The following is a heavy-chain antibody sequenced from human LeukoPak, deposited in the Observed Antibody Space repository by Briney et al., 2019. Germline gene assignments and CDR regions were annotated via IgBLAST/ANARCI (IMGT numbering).Heavy chain of an antibody. J-gene: IGHJ5*02. D-gene: IGHD3-22*01. CDR2: ISSSSSYI. V-gene: IGHV3-21*01. CDR3: AREGPITMTQGWFDP. Sequence: PGGSLRLSCATSGFTFSSYSMNWVRQAPGKGLEWVSSISSSSSYIYYADSVKGRFTISRDNAKNSLYLQMNSLRAEDTAVYYCAREGPITMTQGWFDPWGQGTLVTVSS. CDR1: GFTFSSYS.